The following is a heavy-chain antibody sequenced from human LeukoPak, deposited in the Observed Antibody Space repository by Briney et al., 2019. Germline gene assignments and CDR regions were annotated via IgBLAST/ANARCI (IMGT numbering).Heavy chain of an antibody. J-gene: IGHJ4*02. CDR1: GFTFSGYA. CDR2: ILYDGSNK. D-gene: IGHD3-3*01. CDR3: ASQEPEYYDFWSGFSSSDY. Sequence: GGSLRLSCAASGFTFSGYALHWVRQAPGKGREGVAVILYDGSNKYYADSVKGRFTISRDNSKNTLYLQMNSLRAEDTAVYYCASQEPEYYDFWSGFSSSDYWGQGTLVTVSS. V-gene: IGHV3-30*04.